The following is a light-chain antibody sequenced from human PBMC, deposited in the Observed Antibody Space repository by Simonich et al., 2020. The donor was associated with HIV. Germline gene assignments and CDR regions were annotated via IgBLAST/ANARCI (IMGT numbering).Light chain of an antibody. CDR3: QQLNSYPRALT. J-gene: IGKJ4*01. Sequence: DIQMTQSPSTLSASVGDRVTITCRASQSIDIWLAWYQQKPGKAPKLLIYKASSLESGVPSRFSGSGSGTEFTLTTSSLQPDDFATYYCQQLNSYPRALTFGGGTKVEIK. CDR2: KAS. V-gene: IGKV1-5*03. CDR1: QSIDIW.